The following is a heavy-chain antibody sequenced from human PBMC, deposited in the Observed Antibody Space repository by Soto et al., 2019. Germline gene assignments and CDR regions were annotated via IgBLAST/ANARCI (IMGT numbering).Heavy chain of an antibody. CDR1: GYTFSNYG. D-gene: IGHD2-2*01. CDR3: GRVVPAAEAWFGP. CDR2: ISLYSDGT. V-gene: IGHV1-18*01. Sequence: QVQLVQSGGEVKRPGASVKVSCKTSGYTFSNYGITWVRQAPGQPLEWLGWISLYSDGTNYAQKFQGRVSMTTDTSTTTAYMELRGLGSEDTAVYYWGRVVPAAEAWFGPGGQGTLVTVSS. J-gene: IGHJ5*02.